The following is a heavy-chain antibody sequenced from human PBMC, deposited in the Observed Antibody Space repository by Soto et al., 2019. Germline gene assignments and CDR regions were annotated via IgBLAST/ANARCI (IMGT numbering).Heavy chain of an antibody. CDR1: GYTFTSYG. D-gene: IGHD3-16*02. Sequence: QVPLVQSGAEVKKPGASVKVSCKASGYTFTSYGISWVRQAPGQGLEWMGWISAYNGNTNYAQKLQGRVTMTTDTSTSTAYMELRSLRSDDTAVYYCARDPGYDYVWGSYPHYGMDVWGQGTTVTVSS. CDR2: ISAYNGNT. V-gene: IGHV1-18*01. J-gene: IGHJ6*02. CDR3: ARDPGYDYVWGSYPHYGMDV.